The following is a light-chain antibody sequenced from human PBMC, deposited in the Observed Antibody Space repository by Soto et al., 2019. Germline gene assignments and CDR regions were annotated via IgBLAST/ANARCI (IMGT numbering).Light chain of an antibody. CDR1: QGISNS. Sequence: DVQVTQSPSFMSVSAGDRVSITCLCSQGISNSLAWYQQKPGKAPKLLIYSASTLQSGVPSRFSGGFSGTEFTLTISSLQPEDFATYYCQQLYRYPITSGQGTRLEIK. V-gene: IGKV1-9*01. J-gene: IGKJ5*01. CDR3: QQLYRYPIT. CDR2: SAS.